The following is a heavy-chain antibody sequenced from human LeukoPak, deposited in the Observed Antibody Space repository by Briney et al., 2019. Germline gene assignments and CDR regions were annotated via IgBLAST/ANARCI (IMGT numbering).Heavy chain of an antibody. CDR3: ASLLRYIDWLSDDY. CDR1: GGTFSSYA. CDR2: IIPIFGTA. J-gene: IGHJ4*02. Sequence: GASVKVSCKASGGTFSSYAISWVRQAPGQGLEWMGGIIPIFGTANYAQKFQGRVTMTRDMSTSTVYMELSSLRSEDTAVYYCASLLRYIDWLSDDYWGQGTLVTVSS. V-gene: IGHV1-69*05. D-gene: IGHD3-9*01.